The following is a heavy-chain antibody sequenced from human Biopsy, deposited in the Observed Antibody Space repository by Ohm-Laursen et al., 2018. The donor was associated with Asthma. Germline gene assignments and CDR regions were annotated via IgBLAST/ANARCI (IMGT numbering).Heavy chain of an antibody. CDR1: GFRFSDYG. Sequence: SLRLSCTAPGFRFSDYGMHWVRQAPGKGLEWVASVSSSGGARDYADSVKGRFTISRDNSKNTLYLQMNSLRAEDTAVYYCAREGGDYLSGYYYYYGMDVWGQGTTVTVSS. CDR2: VSSSGGAR. V-gene: IGHV3-23*01. D-gene: IGHD4-17*01. CDR3: AREGGDYLSGYYYYYGMDV. J-gene: IGHJ6*02.